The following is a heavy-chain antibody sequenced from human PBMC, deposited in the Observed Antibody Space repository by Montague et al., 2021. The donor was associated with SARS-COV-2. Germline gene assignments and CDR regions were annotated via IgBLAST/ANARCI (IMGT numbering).Heavy chain of an antibody. Sequence: SLRLSRAASGFTFRSYTMNWVRQAPGKGLEWVSCISSSSSYIYYADSVKGRFTIFRDNAKNSLFLQMNSLRAEDTAVYYCARDGWAHYYDSSGYEGNFDIWGQGTMVTVSS. J-gene: IGHJ3*02. CDR1: GFTFRSYT. D-gene: IGHD3-22*01. CDR3: ARDGWAHYYDSSGYEGNFDI. CDR2: ISSSSSYI. V-gene: IGHV3-21*01.